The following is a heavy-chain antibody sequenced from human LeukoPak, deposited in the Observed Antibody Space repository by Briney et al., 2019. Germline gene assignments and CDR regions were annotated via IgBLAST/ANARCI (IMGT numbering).Heavy chain of an antibody. V-gene: IGHV1-46*01. D-gene: IGHD3-3*01. Sequence: ASVKVSCKVSGYSFTSNYIHWVRQAPGQGLEWMGMIYPRDGSTSYAQRFQDRVTVTRDTSTSTVHMELSGLRSEDTAVYYCARDNYDFWSFHPEVRFDYWGQGTLVTVSS. CDR2: IYPRDGST. CDR1: GYSFTSNY. J-gene: IGHJ4*02. CDR3: ARDNYDFWSFHPEVRFDY.